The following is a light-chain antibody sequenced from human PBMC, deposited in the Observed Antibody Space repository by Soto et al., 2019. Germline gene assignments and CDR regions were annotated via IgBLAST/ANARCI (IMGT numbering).Light chain of an antibody. CDR2: EVT. Sequence: QSVLTQPASVSGSPGQSITVSCTGSSSDVGGHNYVSWYQHHPGKAPKLMIYEVTNRPSGVSNRFSGSKSGNTASLTISGLQAEDKADYYCGSYTSASTPYVFGTGTKLTVL. V-gene: IGLV2-14*01. CDR3: GSYTSASTPYV. J-gene: IGLJ1*01. CDR1: SSDVGGHNY.